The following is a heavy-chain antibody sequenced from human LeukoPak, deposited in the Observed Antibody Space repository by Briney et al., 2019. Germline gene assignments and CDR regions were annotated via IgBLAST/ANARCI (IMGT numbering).Heavy chain of an antibody. J-gene: IGHJ4*02. V-gene: IGHV3-74*01. CDR2: INTDGSST. Sequence: GGSLRLSCAASVFTFSSYWMHWVRQAPGKGLVWVSRINTDGSSTSYADSVKGRFTISRDNAKNTLYLQMNSLRAEDTAVYYCARGTGTLGSLGHWGQGTLVTVSS. D-gene: IGHD1-1*01. CDR1: VFTFSSYW. CDR3: ARGTGTLGSLGH.